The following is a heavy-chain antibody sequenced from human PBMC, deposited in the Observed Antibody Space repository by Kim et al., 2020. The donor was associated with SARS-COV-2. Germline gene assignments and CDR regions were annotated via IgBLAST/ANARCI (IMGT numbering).Heavy chain of an antibody. CDR1: GGSISSSSYY. D-gene: IGHD6-6*01. CDR2: IYYSGST. CDR3: ARHVSKPGGVAYSSSSGRGYYYYYGMDV. V-gene: IGHV4-39*01. Sequence: SETLSLTCTVSGGSISSSSYYWGWIRQPPGKGLEWIGSIYYSGSTYYNPSLKSRVTISVDTSKNQFSLKLSSVTAADTAVYYCARHVSKPGGVAYSSSSGRGYYYYYGMDVWGQGTTVTVSS. J-gene: IGHJ6*02.